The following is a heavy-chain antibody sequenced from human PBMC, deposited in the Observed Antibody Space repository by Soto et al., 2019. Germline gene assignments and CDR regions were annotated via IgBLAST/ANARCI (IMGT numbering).Heavy chain of an antibody. V-gene: IGHV1-3*05. J-gene: IGHJ3*02. D-gene: IGHD3-10*01. CDR3: SRVVRLPWRGAFDI. CDR1: GYTFTSYT. CDR2: IDAGNGNT. Sequence: QVQLVQSGAEEEKPGASVKVSCKASGYTFTSYTMHWVRQAPGQRLEWMGCIDAGNGNTKYSQQLQGRVTITRDTSASTIYMELSSLRSEDTLVYYCSRVVRLPWRGAFDIWGPGTMVTVSS.